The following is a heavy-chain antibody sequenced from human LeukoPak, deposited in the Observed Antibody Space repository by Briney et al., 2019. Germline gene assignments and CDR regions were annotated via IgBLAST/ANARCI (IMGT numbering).Heavy chain of an antibody. V-gene: IGHV3-30-3*01. CDR2: ISYDGSNK. D-gene: IGHD6-13*01. CDR1: GFTFSAYH. Sequence: GGSLRLSCAASGFTFSAYHINWVRQAPGKGLEWVAVISYDGSNKYYADSVKGRFTISRDNSKNTLYLQMNSLRAEDTAVYYCARDRSSSSWYPTGVGWFDPWGQGTLVTVSS. J-gene: IGHJ5*02. CDR3: ARDRSSSSWYPTGVGWFDP.